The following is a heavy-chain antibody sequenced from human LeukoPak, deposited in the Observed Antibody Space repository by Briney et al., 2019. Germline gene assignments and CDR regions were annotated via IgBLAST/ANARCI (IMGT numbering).Heavy chain of an antibody. V-gene: IGHV3-7*01. CDR2: IKQDGSEK. J-gene: IGHJ3*02. D-gene: IGHD5-12*01. Sequence: SGGSLRLSCAASGFTFSSYWMSWVRQAPGKGLEWVANIKQDGSEKYYVDSVKGRFPISRDNAKNSLYLQMNSLRAEDTAVYYCAREVGFDRPDYAFDIWGQGTMVTVSS. CDR3: AREVGFDRPDYAFDI. CDR1: GFTFSSYW.